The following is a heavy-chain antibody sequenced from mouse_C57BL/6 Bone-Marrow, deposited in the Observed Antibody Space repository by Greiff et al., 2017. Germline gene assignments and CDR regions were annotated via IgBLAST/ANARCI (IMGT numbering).Heavy chain of an antibody. V-gene: IGHV5-6*01. CDR3: ARHERGDY. J-gene: IGHJ2*01. Sequence: EVPGVESGGDLVKPGGSLKLSCAASGFTFSSYGMSWVRQTPDKRLEWVATISSGGSYPYYPDSVKGRFTISRDHAKNNLYLQMSSLKSEDTAMYYCARHERGDYWGQGTTLTVSS. CDR2: ISSGGSYP. CDR1: GFTFSSYG.